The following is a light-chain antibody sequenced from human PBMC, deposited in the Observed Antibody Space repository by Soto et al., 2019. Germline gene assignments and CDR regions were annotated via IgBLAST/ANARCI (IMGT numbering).Light chain of an antibody. Sequence: IQMTQSPSTLSASVGDRVTITCRASQKINTWVAWYQQRPGKAPKLLIYEASSLEPGVPSRFGGSGSGTDFTLTISSLQPDDFAIYYCQQYEIYPLTFGGGTQVA. J-gene: IGKJ4*01. CDR3: QQYEIYPLT. V-gene: IGKV1-5*03. CDR1: QKINTW. CDR2: EAS.